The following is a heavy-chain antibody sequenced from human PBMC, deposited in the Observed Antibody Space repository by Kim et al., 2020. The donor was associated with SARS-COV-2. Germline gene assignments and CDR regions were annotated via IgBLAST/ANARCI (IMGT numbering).Heavy chain of an antibody. J-gene: IGHJ6*02. CDR3: TKDGPGASAMDV. D-gene: IGHD3-10*01. Sequence: VDSVKGRFTVSRDNSKNTMYLQMSSLRVEDTAIYYCTKDGPGASAMDVWGQGTTVTVSS. V-gene: IGHV3-33*06.